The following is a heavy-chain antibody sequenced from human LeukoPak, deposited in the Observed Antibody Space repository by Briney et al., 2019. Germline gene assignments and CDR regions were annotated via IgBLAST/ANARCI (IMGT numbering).Heavy chain of an antibody. CDR2: IKSDGTYR. CDR1: GFTFSSHW. CDR3: VRDDRSYGVDY. V-gene: IGHV3-74*01. D-gene: IGHD4-17*01. Sequence: GGSLRLSCAASGFTFSSHWMHWVRQAPGKGLVCVARIKSDGTYRDYGDSVRGRFTISRDNAKGTLYLQMNSLRAEDTAVYYCVRDDRSYGVDYWGQGTPVTVSS. J-gene: IGHJ4*02.